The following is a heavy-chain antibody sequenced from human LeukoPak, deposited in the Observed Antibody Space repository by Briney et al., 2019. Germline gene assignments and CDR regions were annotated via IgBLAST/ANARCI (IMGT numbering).Heavy chain of an antibody. D-gene: IGHD3-22*01. CDR3: ARDPHHRGYYDTSGPYGI. J-gene: IGHJ3*02. CDR1: GYTFARYD. V-gene: IGHV1-46*01. CDR2: INPSGGST. Sequence: ASVKVSCKASGYTFARYDIHWVRQAPGQGLEWMGIINPSGGSTSYAQKFQGRVTMTRDTSTSTVYMELSSLRSEDTAVYYCARDPHHRGYYDTSGPYGIWGQGTLVTVSS.